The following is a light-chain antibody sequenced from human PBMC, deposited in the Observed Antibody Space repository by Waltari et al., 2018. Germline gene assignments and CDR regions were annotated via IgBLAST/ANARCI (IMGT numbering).Light chain of an antibody. J-gene: IGLJ2*01. CDR2: AVN. CDR3: SSYAGANLVK. Sequence: QSALTQPASVSGSPGQSIIISCPWTRSDIGTYSLVPWYQQHPGKAPKLIIYAVNERPSGVSDRFSGSKSGNTASLAISGLQTEDEADYYCSSYAGANLVKFGGGTKLTVL. V-gene: IGLV2-23*02. CDR1: RSDIGTYSL.